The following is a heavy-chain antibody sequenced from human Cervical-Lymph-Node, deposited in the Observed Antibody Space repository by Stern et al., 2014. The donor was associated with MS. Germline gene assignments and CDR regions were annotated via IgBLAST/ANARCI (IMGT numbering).Heavy chain of an antibody. CDR2: IGTAGDS. V-gene: IGHV3-13*01. CDR1: GFTFSSYD. D-gene: IGHD1-26*01. J-gene: IGHJ3*02. CDR3: ARGRSGSYWGAFDI. Sequence: VQLVESGGGLVQPGGSLRLSCAASGFTFSSYDMHWVRQATGKGLEWVSAIGTAGDSYYPGSVKGRFTISRENAKNSLYLQMNSLRAGDTAVYYCARGRSGSYWGAFDIWGQGTMVTVSS.